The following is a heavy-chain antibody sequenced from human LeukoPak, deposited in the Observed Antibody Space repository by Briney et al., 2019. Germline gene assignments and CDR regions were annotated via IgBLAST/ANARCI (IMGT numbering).Heavy chain of an antibody. CDR1: GYTFTSGG. CDR2: IGTYKGNT. V-gene: IGHV1-18*01. D-gene: IGHD3-22*01. CDR3: ARTPGMVVVKTFYCMDV. Sequence: ASVKVSCKTSGYTFTSGGISWVRQAPGQGLEWMGWIGTYKGNTNYAQMFQGRVTMTTDTSTSTAYMELKNLRSDDTAVYYCARTPGMVVVKTFYCMDVWGQGTTVTVFS. J-gene: IGHJ6*02.